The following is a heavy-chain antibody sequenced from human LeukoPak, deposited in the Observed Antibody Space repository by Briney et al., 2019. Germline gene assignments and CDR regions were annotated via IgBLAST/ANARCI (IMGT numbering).Heavy chain of an antibody. CDR2: IFYSGST. CDR1: GGSISSSSYY. CDR3: ARAGPWQIDH. J-gene: IGHJ5*02. V-gene: IGHV4-61*01. Sequence: SETLSLTCTVSGGSISSSSYYWNWIRQPPGKGLEWIGHIFYSGSTNYNPSLKSRVTISVDRSKQQFSLKVTSVTAADTAIYYCARAGPWQIDHWGQGTLVTVSS. D-gene: IGHD3-10*01.